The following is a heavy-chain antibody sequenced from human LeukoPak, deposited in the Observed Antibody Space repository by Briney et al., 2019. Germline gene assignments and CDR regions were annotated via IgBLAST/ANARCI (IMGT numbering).Heavy chain of an antibody. Sequence: SETLSLTCTVSGGSISSYYWSWIRQPPGKGLEWIGYIYYSGSTNYNPSLKSRVTISVDTSKNQFSLKLSSVTAADTAVYYCARGPGYSSSWYYSNWGQGTLVTVSS. D-gene: IGHD6-13*01. CDR3: ARGPGYSSSWYYSN. J-gene: IGHJ4*02. V-gene: IGHV4-59*01. CDR1: GGSISSYY. CDR2: IYYSGST.